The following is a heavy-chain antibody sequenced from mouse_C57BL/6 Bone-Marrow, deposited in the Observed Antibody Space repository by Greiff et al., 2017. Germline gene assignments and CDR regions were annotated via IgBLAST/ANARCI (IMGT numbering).Heavy chain of an antibody. J-gene: IGHJ4*01. V-gene: IGHV1-72*01. CDR1: GYTFTSYW. CDR2: IDPNSGGP. CDR3: ARLRRRVYYYAMDY. D-gene: IGHD2-12*01. Sequence: VQLKQPGAELVKPGASVKLSCKASGYTFTSYWMHWVKQRPGRGLEWIGRIDPNSGGPKYNEKFKSKATLTVDKPSSTAYMQLSSLTSEDSAVYYCARLRRRVYYYAMDYWGQGTSVTVSS.